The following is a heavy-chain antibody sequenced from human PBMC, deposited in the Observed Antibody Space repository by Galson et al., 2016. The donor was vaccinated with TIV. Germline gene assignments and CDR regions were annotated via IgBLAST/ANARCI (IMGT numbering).Heavy chain of an antibody. CDR1: GFTFHDHY. J-gene: IGHJ6*02. V-gene: IGHV3-11*04. CDR2: ITSGGHSR. CDR3: ARAATSYGSTMGV. D-gene: IGHD3-10*01. Sequence: SLRLSCAASGFTFHDHYMSWIRQTPGKGLEWISYITSGGHSRYYADSVKGRFTISRDNAKNSLYLQMNNLRAEDAAVYYCARAATSYGSTMGVWGQGTTVVVSS.